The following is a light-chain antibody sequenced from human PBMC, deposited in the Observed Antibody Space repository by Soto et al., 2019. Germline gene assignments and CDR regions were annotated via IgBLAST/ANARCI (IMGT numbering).Light chain of an antibody. J-gene: IGKJ5*01. CDR2: RAS. CDR1: QNIYSN. V-gene: IGKV3-15*01. CDR3: QQYGSSST. Sequence: IVMTQSPATLSVSPGERATLSCRASQNIYSNVAWYQQRPGQAPRLLIYRASTRAPGIPARFSGSGSGTEFTLTISRLEPEDFAVYYCQQYGSSSTFGQGTRLEIK.